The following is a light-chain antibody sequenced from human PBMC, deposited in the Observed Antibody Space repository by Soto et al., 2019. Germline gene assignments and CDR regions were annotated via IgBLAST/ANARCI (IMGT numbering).Light chain of an antibody. J-gene: IGKJ4*01. Sequence: IVLTQSPVTLCLPPLPFASLSGSSSHTISSSYLAWYQQKPGQAPRLLIYDASSRATGIPDRFSGGGSGTDFTLTISRLEPEDFAVYYCQQFSSYPLTCGGGHKGAIK. CDR3: QQFSSYPLT. CDR1: HTISSSY. V-gene: IGKV3-20*01. CDR2: DAS.